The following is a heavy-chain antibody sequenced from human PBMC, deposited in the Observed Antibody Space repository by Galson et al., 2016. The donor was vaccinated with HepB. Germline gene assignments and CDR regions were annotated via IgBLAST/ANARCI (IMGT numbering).Heavy chain of an antibody. V-gene: IGHV4-61*02. CDR3: ARKYRSGGLDYFDY. CDR2: INSGGST. Sequence: TLSLTCTVSGGSISSGSYYWSWIRQPAGKGLEWIGRINSGGSTNYDPSLKSRVTISIDTSKSQFYLNLNSVTAADTAVYYCARKYRSGGLDYFDYWGQGTLVTVSS. CDR1: GGSISSGSYY. D-gene: IGHD6-19*01. J-gene: IGHJ4*02.